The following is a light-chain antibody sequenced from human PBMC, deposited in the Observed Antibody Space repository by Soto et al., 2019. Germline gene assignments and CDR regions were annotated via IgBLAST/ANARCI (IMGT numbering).Light chain of an antibody. V-gene: IGKV3-11*01. J-gene: IGKJ4*01. CDR1: QSVSSY. Sequence: EIVLTQSPATLSLSPGERATLSCRASQSVSSYLAWYQQKPGQAPRLLIYDASNRATGIPARFSGSGSGTDFTLTISSLEPEDFAVYYCQQRSNWVGGGTQVEIK. CDR2: DAS. CDR3: QQRSNW.